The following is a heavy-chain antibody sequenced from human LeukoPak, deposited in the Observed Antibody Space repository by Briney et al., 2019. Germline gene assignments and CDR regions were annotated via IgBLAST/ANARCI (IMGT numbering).Heavy chain of an antibody. D-gene: IGHD6-19*01. Sequence: PGGSLRLSCAASGFTFSSYAMSWVRQAPGKRLEWVSAISGSGGSTYYADSVKGRFTISRDNSKNSLYLQMNSLRAEDTAVYYCAKESSGGWYFDYWGQGTLVTVSS. CDR1: GFTFSSYA. V-gene: IGHV3-23*01. CDR3: AKESSGGWYFDY. J-gene: IGHJ4*02. CDR2: ISGSGGST.